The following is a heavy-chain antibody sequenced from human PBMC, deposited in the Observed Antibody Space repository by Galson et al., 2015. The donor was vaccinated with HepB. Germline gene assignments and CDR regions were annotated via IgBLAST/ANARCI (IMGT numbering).Heavy chain of an antibody. V-gene: IGHV3-21*01. CDR3: ARVRSRLDAFDI. Sequence: SLRLSCAASGFTFSSYSMNWVRQAPGKGLEWVSSISSSSSYIYYADSVKGRFTISRDNAKNSLYLQMNSLRAEDTAVYYCARVRSRLDAFDIWGQGTMVTVSS. CDR1: GFTFSSYS. J-gene: IGHJ3*02. D-gene: IGHD3-10*01. CDR2: ISSSSSYI.